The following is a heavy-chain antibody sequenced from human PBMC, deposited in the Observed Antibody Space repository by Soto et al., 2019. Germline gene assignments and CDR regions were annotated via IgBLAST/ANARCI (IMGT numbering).Heavy chain of an antibody. CDR3: ARDPPLRFLEWLHDY. D-gene: IGHD3-3*01. J-gene: IGHJ4*02. V-gene: IGHV3-7*03. CDR2: IKQDGSEK. CDR1: GFTFSSYW. Sequence: PGGSLRLSCAASGFTFSSYWMSWVRRAPGKGLEWVANIKQDGSEKYYVDSVKGRFTISRDNAKNSLYLQMNSLRAEDTAVYYCARDPPLRFLEWLHDYWGQGTLVTVSS.